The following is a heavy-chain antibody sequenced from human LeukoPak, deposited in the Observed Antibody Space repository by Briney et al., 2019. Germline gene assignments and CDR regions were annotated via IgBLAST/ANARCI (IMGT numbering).Heavy chain of an antibody. CDR1: GYSFTSYW. J-gene: IGHJ4*02. Sequence: GESLKISCKGSGYSFTSYWIGWVRQMPGKGLEWMGIIYPSDSDAGYSPSFQGQVTFSVDKSISTAYLQWSSLKASDTAMYYCARQDGYYYDSSGYYYSYFDYWGQGTLVTVSS. CDR2: IYPSDSDA. V-gene: IGHV5-51*01. D-gene: IGHD3-22*01. CDR3: ARQDGYYYDSSGYYYSYFDY.